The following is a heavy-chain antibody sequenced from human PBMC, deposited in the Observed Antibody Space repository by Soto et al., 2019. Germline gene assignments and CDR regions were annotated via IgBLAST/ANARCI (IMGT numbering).Heavy chain of an antibody. Sequence: SETLSLTCAVYGGSFSGYYWSWIRQPPGKGLEWIGEINHSGSTNYNPSLKSRVTISVDTSKNQFSLKLSSVTAADTAVYYCARALVAGTSLSAFDIWGQGTMVTVSS. V-gene: IGHV4-34*01. CDR1: GGSFSGYY. CDR2: INHSGST. J-gene: IGHJ3*02. D-gene: IGHD6-19*01. CDR3: ARALVAGTSLSAFDI.